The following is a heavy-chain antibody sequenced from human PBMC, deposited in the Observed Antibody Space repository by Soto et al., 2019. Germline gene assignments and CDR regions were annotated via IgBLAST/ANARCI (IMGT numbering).Heavy chain of an antibody. CDR1: GFTFSSYW. J-gene: IGHJ4*02. CDR3: VRTSTEGLTKNFDY. Sequence: EVQLVESGGGLVQPGGSLGLSCVASGFTFSSYWMSWVRQAPGKGLEWVANIKQDGSEVYYVDSVKGRFTISRDNAKNSLYLQMNSLRAEDTALFYCVRTSTEGLTKNFDYWGQGTRVTVSS. CDR2: IKQDGSEV. V-gene: IGHV3-7*05. D-gene: IGHD2-2*01.